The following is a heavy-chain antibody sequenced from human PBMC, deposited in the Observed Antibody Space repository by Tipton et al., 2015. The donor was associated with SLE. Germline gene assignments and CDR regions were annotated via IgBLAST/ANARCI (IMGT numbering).Heavy chain of an antibody. CDR1: GFTFSSYA. V-gene: IGHV3-30*04. CDR2: ISYDGSNK. D-gene: IGHD1-26*01. CDR3: AAGVIVGSTSVDF. J-gene: IGHJ4*02. Sequence: SLRLSCAASGFTFSSYAIHWVRQAPGKGLEWVGVISYDGSNKFYADSVKGLFSVSRDNSKITASLQMNSLRGEDTAVYFCAAGVIVGSTSVDFWGQGTLVTVSS.